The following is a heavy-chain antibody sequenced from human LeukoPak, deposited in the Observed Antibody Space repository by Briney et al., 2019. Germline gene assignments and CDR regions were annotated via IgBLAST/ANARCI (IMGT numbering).Heavy chain of an antibody. J-gene: IGHJ5*02. CDR2: IYHSGST. Sequence: SETLSLTCAVSGVSISSSNWWSWVRQPPGKGLEWIGEIYHSGSTNYNPSLKSRVTISVDKSKNQFSLKLSSVTAADTAVYYCARGPYYDFWSGSPNNWFDPWGQGTLVTVSS. CDR1: GVSISSSNW. CDR3: ARGPYYDFWSGSPNNWFDP. V-gene: IGHV4-4*02. D-gene: IGHD3-3*01.